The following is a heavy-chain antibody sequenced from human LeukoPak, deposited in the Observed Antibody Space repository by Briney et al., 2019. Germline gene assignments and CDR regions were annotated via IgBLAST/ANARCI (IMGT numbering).Heavy chain of an antibody. D-gene: IGHD1-1*01. CDR2: IYLGGST. V-gene: IGHV4-61*02. CDR3: ARSRKTSVDY. J-gene: IGHJ4*02. Sequence: PSQTLSLICTVSGGSFISGNYYWNWTRQPAGKGLEWIGRIYLGGSTNYNPSLKSRVIISLDTSKSEFSLKLRSVTAADTAVYYCARSRKTSVDYWGQGTLVTVSS. CDR1: GGSFISGNYY.